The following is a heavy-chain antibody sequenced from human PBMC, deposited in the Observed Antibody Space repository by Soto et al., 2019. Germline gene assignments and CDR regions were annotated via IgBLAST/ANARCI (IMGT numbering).Heavy chain of an antibody. CDR3: ARDVDTTSHLNWCDH. CDR1: GFSLSGYG. Sequence: QVQLVESGGGVVQPGRSLRLSCAVSGFSLSGYGMQWVRQAPGKGLEGVAVIWYDGTTKNYADSVKGRFTIARDSSKNTVYLQMDSLKVEDTAVYYCARDVDTTSHLNWCDHWGRGVLVTVSS. V-gene: IGHV3-33*01. D-gene: IGHD5-18*01. CDR2: IWYDGTTK. J-gene: IGHJ5*02.